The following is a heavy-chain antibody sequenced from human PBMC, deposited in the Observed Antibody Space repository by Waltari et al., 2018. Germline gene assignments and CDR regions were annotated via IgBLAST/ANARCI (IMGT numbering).Heavy chain of an antibody. Sequence: QAQLVESGGGVVQPGRTLRLSCDASGSGFSNSAMHWVRQAPGKGLEWVAVISYDGGNKYYEDSVKGRFTISRDNSRDTVFLQMSSVRPEDTAVYYCAKGEWFAFDIWGQGTLVTVSS. CDR3: AKGEWFAFDI. CDR2: ISYDGGNK. V-gene: IGHV3-30*18. CDR1: GSGFSNSA. J-gene: IGHJ3*02. D-gene: IGHD2-8*01.